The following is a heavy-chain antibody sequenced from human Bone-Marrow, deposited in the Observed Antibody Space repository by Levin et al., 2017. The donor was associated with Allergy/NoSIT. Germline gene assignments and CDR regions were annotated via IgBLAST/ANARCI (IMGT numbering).Heavy chain of an antibody. V-gene: IGHV3-53*01. CDR3: TRSPIRLVRGAFDF. D-gene: IGHD3-10*01. J-gene: IGHJ4*02. Sequence: RGESLKISCAVSGFTVSGNFMNWVRQAPGKGLEWVALLQSGGNTDYTDSVKGRFTISRDNSNNTLYLQMNSLRPEDTAIYYCTRSPIRLVRGAFDFWGQGTPVTVSS. CDR1: GFTVSGNF. CDR2: LQSGGNT.